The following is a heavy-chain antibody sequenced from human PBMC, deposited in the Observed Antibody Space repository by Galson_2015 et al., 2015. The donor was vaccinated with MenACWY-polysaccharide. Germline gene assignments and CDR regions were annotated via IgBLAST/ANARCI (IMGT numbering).Heavy chain of an antibody. J-gene: IGHJ4*02. CDR2: IYPSDSDT. CDR3: ARHAKYCSGGSCHLDY. D-gene: IGHD2-15*01. CDR1: GYLFTSYW. Sequence: QSGAEVKKPGESLTVSCKASGYLFTSYWIGWVRQMPGKGLEWMGIIYPSDSDTRYSPSFQGQVTFSADKSINTAYLQWSSLRASDSAMYYCARHAKYCSGGSCHLDYWGQGTLVTVSA. V-gene: IGHV5-51*01.